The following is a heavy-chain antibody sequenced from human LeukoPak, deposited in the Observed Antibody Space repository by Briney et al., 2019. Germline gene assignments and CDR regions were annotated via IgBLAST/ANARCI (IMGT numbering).Heavy chain of an antibody. J-gene: IGHJ4*02. Sequence: GGSLRLSCAASGFTFSNTAMSWVRQTPGKGLEWVATMSAYNDRTHYADSVRGRFTVSRDNSKNTLSLQMNSLREDDTAVYYCAQKLSDIFVVRTDSWGQGTLVTVSS. CDR2: MSAYNDRT. CDR3: AQKLSDIFVVRTDS. D-gene: IGHD3-9*01. V-gene: IGHV3-23*01. CDR1: GFTFSNTA.